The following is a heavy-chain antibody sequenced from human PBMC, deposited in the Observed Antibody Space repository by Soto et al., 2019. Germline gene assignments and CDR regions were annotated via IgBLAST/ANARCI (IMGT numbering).Heavy chain of an antibody. V-gene: IGHV2-5*01. Sequence: SGPTLVNPTQTLTLTCAFSGFSLSANGVGVGWIRQPPGGALEWLAIIYWNDGTSIRPTLQSRLSISKDTSKNQVVLTLTNMDPRDTGTYYRSRKISGSYWKFDPCAPGAQVT. CDR1: GFSLSANGVG. CDR2: IYWNDGT. J-gene: IGHJ5*02. D-gene: IGHD3-22*01. CDR3: SRKISGSYWKFDP.